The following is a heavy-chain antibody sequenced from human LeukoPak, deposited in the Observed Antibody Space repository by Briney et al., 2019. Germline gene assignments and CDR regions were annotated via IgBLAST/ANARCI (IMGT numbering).Heavy chain of an antibody. CDR3: ARNNGMDV. Sequence: GGSLRLSCAASGFALSSHWMTWVRQVPGRGPEWVANVNRDGSETYYLHSVKGRFTISKDNAKNSLYLQMNSLRAEDTALYHCARNNGMDVWGQGTTVIASS. J-gene: IGHJ6*02. CDR2: VNRDGSET. CDR1: GFALSSHW. V-gene: IGHV3-7*03.